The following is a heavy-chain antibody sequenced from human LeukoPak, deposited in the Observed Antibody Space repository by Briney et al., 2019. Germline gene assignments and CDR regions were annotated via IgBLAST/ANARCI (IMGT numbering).Heavy chain of an antibody. CDR1: GGTFSSYA. Sequence: VKVSCKASGGTFSSYAISWVRQAPGQGLEWMGGIIPIFGTANYAQKFQGRVTITTDESTSTAYMELSSLRSEDTAVYYCARGFVEMATISGWYFDLWGRGTLVTVSS. CDR3: ARGFVEMATISGWYFDL. J-gene: IGHJ2*01. D-gene: IGHD5-24*01. CDR2: IIPIFGTA. V-gene: IGHV1-69*13.